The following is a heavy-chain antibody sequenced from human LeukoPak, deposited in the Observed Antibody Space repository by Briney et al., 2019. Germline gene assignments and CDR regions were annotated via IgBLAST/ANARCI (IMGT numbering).Heavy chain of an antibody. D-gene: IGHD5-18*01. J-gene: IGHJ4*02. V-gene: IGHV4-59*11. CDR3: ATIKRGNIFGYFDF. CDR2: MLDTVTT. Sequence: SETLSLTCAVSGASLNTHYWSWIRQPPGKGLEWIGYMLDTVTTKDNPSLKSRFTLSADTSKNQFSLRLTSVTAADTAVYYCATIKRGNIFGYFDFWGQGIPVTVSS. CDR1: GASLNTHY.